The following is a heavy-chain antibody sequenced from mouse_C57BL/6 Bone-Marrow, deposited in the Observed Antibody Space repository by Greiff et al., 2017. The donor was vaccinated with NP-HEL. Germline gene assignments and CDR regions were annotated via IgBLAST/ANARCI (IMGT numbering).Heavy chain of an antibody. V-gene: IGHV1-9*01. J-gene: IGHJ3*01. Sequence: VQLVESGSELMKPGASVKLSCKATGYTFTGYWIEWVKQRPGHGLEWIGEILPGSGSTNYNEKFKGKATFTADTSSNTAYMQLSSLTTEDSAIYYCAREIYDGYYVPAWFAYWGQGTLVTVSA. CDR1: GYTFTGYW. CDR3: AREIYDGYYVPAWFAY. CDR2: ILPGSGST. D-gene: IGHD2-3*01.